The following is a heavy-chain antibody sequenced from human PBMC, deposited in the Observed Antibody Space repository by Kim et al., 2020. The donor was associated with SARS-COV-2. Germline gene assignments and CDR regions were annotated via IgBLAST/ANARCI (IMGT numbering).Heavy chain of an antibody. CDR3: WFGLRSFDY. CDR1: GFTFSSYG. CDR2: ISYDGSNK. D-gene: IGHD3-10*01. J-gene: IGHJ4*02. Sequence: GGSLRLSCAASGFTFSSYGMHWVRQAPGKGLEWVAVISYDGSNKYYADSVKGRFTISRDNSKNTLYLQMNSLRAEDTAVYYCWFGLRSFDYWGQGTLVTVSS. V-gene: IGHV3-30*03.